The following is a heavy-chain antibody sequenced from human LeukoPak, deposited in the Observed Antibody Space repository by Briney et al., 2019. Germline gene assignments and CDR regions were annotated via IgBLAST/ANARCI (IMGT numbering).Heavy chain of an antibody. CDR2: ISYDGSNK. V-gene: IGHV3-30*18. Sequence: PGGSLRLSCAASGFTFSSYGMHWVRQAPGKGLEWVAVISYDGSNKYYADSVKGRFTISRDNSKNTLYLQMNSLRAEDTAVYYCAKDSHRPHGYFDYWGQGTLVTVSS. CDR3: AKDSHRPHGYFDY. CDR1: GFTFSSYG. J-gene: IGHJ4*02.